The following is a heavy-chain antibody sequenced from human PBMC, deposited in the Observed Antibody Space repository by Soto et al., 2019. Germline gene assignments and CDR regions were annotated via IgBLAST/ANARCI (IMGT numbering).Heavy chain of an antibody. CDR3: ARVTNWVLYWYFDL. V-gene: IGHV4-31*03. CDR2: IYYSGST. D-gene: IGHD3-16*01. Sequence: QVQLQESGPGLVKPSQTLSLTCTVSGGSISSGGYYWSWIRQHPGKGLEWIGYIYYSGSTYYNPSLKSRVTISVDTSKNQFSLKLSSVTAADTAVYYCARVTNWVLYWYFDLWGRGTLVTVSS. CDR1: GGSISSGGYY. J-gene: IGHJ2*01.